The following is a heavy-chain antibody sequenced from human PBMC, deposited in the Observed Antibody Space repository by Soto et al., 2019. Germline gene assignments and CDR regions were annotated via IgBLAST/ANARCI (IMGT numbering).Heavy chain of an antibody. V-gene: IGHV4-31*03. Sequence: QVQLQESCPGLVKPSQTLSLTCTVSGGSISSGGYYWSWIRQHPGKGLEWIGYIYYSGSTYYNPSLKSRVTISVDTSKNQFSLTLSSVTAADTAVYYCARGPQYYYDSSGPGSFDYWGQGTLVTVSS. D-gene: IGHD3-22*01. CDR2: IYYSGST. CDR3: ARGPQYYYDSSGPGSFDY. J-gene: IGHJ4*02. CDR1: GGSISSGGYY.